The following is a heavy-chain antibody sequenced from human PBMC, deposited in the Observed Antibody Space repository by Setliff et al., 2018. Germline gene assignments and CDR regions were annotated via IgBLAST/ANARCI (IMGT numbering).Heavy chain of an antibody. CDR3: ARDGRELLSNWFDP. D-gene: IGHD1-26*01. CDR2: IRNDGSSQ. J-gene: IGHJ5*02. Sequence: GGSLRLSCIMSGFSAASGFTFSSSGMHWVRQAPGKGLEWVTFIRNDGSSQYYADSVKGRFTISRDNAKNSLYLQMNSLRAEDTAVYYCARDGRELLSNWFDPWGQGTLVTVSS. V-gene: IGHV3-30*02. CDR1: GFTFSSSG.